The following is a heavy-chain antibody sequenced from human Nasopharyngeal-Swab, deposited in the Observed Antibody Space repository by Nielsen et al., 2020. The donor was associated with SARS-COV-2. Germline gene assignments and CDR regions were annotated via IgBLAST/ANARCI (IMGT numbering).Heavy chain of an antibody. D-gene: IGHD1-26*01. J-gene: IGHJ4*02. CDR3: AKDLRYSGSYFDY. CDR2: IYSGGST. V-gene: IGHV3-53*01. CDR1: GFTVSSNY. Sequence: GESLKISCAASGFTVSSNYMSWVRQAPGKGLEWVSVIYSGGSTYYADSVKGRFTISRDNSKNTLYLQMNSLRAEDTAVYYCAKDLRYSGSYFDYWGQGTLVTVSS.